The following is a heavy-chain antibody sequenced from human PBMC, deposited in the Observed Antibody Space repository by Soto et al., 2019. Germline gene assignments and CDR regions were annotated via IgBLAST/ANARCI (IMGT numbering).Heavy chain of an antibody. J-gene: IGHJ4*02. CDR3: ARAFIRGVLDY. V-gene: IGHV3-13*04. CDR2: IGTAGDA. Sequence: EVQLVESGGGLVQPGGSLRLSCAASGFTFSSYDMHWVRQVTGKGLEWVSAIGTAGDAYYPNSVKGRFTISRENAKNSLYLKMNSLIAGDTAVYYCARAFIRGVLDYWGQGTLVTVSS. CDR1: GFTFSSYD. D-gene: IGHD3-10*01.